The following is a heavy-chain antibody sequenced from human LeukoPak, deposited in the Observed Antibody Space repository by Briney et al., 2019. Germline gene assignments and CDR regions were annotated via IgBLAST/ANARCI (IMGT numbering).Heavy chain of an antibody. CDR3: ASGPIYCSGGSCHQYYFDY. J-gene: IGHJ4*02. CDR2: IIPIFGTA. V-gene: IGHV1-69*01. D-gene: IGHD2-15*01. Sequence: GASVKVSCKASGGTFSSYAISCVRQAPGQGLEWMGGIIPIFGTANYAQKFQGRVTITADESTSTAYMELSSLRSEDTAVYYCASGPIYCSGGSCHQYYFDYWGQGTLVTVSS. CDR1: GGTFSSYA.